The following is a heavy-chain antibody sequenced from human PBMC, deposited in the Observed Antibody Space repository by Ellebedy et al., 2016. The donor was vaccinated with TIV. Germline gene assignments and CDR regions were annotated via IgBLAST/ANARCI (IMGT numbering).Heavy chain of an antibody. Sequence: AASVKVSCKASGYTFTNYFVHWLRQAPGQGLEWMGIINPSGCSTTYAQKLQGRLTMTRDTSTSTVYMELSSLRSEDTAVYYCARARSSGWLHTPDYWGQGLLVTVSS. V-gene: IGHV1-46*04. CDR2: INPSGCST. CDR1: GYTFTNYF. D-gene: IGHD3-22*01. CDR3: ARARSSGWLHTPDY. J-gene: IGHJ4*02.